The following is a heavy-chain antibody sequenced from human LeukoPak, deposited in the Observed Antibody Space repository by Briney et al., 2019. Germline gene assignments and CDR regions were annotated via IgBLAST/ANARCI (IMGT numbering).Heavy chain of an antibody. Sequence: GGSLRLSCEASGFIFTDYAMHWVRQAPGKGLEWVSMISWNSDNIEYAASVKGRFTISRDNAKNTLYLQMNSLRVEDTAVYYCVCLGLGGLSLDWGQGTLVTVSS. J-gene: IGHJ4*02. CDR1: GFIFTDYA. D-gene: IGHD3-16*01. CDR2: ISWNSDNI. V-gene: IGHV3-9*01. CDR3: VCLGLGGLSLD.